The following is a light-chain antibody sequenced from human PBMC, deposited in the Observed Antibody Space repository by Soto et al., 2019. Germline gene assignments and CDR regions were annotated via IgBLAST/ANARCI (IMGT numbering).Light chain of an antibody. CDR1: SSDVGSYNR. CDR3: SSYTSSNTYV. J-gene: IGLJ1*01. CDR2: DVS. Sequence: QSALTQPPSVSGSPGQSVTISCTGTSSDVGSYNRVSWYQQPPGTAPKLMIYDVSNRPAGVPDRFSGSKSGNTASLTISGLQAEDEAAYYGSSYTSSNTYVFGTGTKVTVL. V-gene: IGLV2-18*02.